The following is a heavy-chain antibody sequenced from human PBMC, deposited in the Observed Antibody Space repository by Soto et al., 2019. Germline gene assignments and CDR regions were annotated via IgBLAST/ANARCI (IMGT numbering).Heavy chain of an antibody. D-gene: IGHD3-22*01. Sequence: GASVKVSCKASGGTFSSYAISWVRQAPGQGLEWMGGIIPIFGTANYAQKFQGRVTITADESTSTAYMELSSLRSEDTAVYYCARDRWYYYDSSGYSGGSLGYFDYWGQGTLVTVS. V-gene: IGHV1-69*13. CDR1: GGTFSSYA. J-gene: IGHJ4*02. CDR2: IIPIFGTA. CDR3: ARDRWYYYDSSGYSGGSLGYFDY.